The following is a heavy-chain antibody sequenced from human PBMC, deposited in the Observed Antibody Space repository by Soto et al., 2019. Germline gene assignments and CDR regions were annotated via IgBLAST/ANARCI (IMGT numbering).Heavy chain of an antibody. J-gene: IGHJ6*02. CDR1: GFTFSSYA. Sequence: QLQLVESGGGVVQPGRSLRLSCAASGFTFSSYAMHWVRQAPGEGLEWLALISYDGGDKYDADSVKGRFTISRDNSKNTVYLQMNSLKVEDTAVYYCARGSAAGVYYYGMDVWGQGTTVTVSS. D-gene: IGHD6-13*01. CDR3: ARGSAAGVYYYGMDV. CDR2: ISYDGGDK. V-gene: IGHV3-30-3*01.